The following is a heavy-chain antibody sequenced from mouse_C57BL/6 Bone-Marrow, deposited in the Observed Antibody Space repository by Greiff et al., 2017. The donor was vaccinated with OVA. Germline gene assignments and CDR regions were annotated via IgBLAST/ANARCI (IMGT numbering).Heavy chain of an antibody. CDR2: IYPGSGST. J-gene: IGHJ1*03. V-gene: IGHV1-55*01. CDR1: GYTFTSYW. Sequence: QVQLKQPGAELVKPAASVKMSCTASGYTFTSYWITWVKQRPGQGLEWIGDIYPGSGSTNYNEKFKSKATLTVDTSSSTAYMQLSSLTSEDSAVYYCARWYFDVWGTGTTVTVSS. CDR3: ARWYFDV.